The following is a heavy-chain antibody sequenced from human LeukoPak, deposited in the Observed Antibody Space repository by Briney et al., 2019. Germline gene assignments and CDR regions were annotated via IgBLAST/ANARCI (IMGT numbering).Heavy chain of an antibody. D-gene: IGHD4-23*01. V-gene: IGHV3-72*01. Sequence: PGGSLRLSCAVSGYTFSDHYIDWVRQAPGEGLEWVGHTRNKANNYATEYAASVEGRFTISRDDSRNSVYLQMNSLKTEDTAVYYCTRWRSGTSDWGQGTLVTVSS. J-gene: IGHJ4*02. CDR2: TRNKANNYAT. CDR1: GYTFSDHY. CDR3: TRWRSGTSD.